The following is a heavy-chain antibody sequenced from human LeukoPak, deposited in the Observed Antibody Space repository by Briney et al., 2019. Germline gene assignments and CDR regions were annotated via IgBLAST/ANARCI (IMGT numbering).Heavy chain of an antibody. Sequence: GRSLRLSCAASGFTLSTYAMTWVRQAPGKGLEWVSAISGSGDTTYYADSVKGRFTISRDTSKNTLYLQMSSLRAEDTAVYYCATEGTGIWGQGTMVTVSS. V-gene: IGHV3-23*01. CDR3: ATEGTGI. CDR2: ISGSGDTT. CDR1: GFTLSTYA. J-gene: IGHJ3*02. D-gene: IGHD1-1*01.